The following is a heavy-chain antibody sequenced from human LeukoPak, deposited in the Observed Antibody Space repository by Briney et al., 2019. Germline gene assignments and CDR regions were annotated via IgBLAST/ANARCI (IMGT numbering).Heavy chain of an antibody. J-gene: IGHJ5*02. CDR1: GGSISSYY. Sequence: SETLSLTCTVSGGSISSYYWSWIRQPPGKGLEWIGYIYYSGSTNCNPSLKSRVTISVDTSKNQFSLKLSSVTAADTAVYYCARQLSSGWYLGFDPWGQGTLVTVSS. CDR3: ARQLSSGWYLGFDP. V-gene: IGHV4-59*08. D-gene: IGHD6-19*01. CDR2: IYYSGST.